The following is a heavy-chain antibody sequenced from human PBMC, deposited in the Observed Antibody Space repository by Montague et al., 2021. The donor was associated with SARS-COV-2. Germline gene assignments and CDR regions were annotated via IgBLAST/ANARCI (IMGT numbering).Heavy chain of an antibody. D-gene: IGHD5-18*01. V-gene: IGHV4-59*08. CDR1: GGSISNYY. Sequence: SETLSLTCTVSGGSISNYYWSRIRQPPGKGLEWIGYVYYIGSTNYSPSLKSRLTISVDTSKNQFSLRLTSVTAADTAVYYCARQGYSYGFLENWGQGTLVTVSS. CDR2: VYYIGST. CDR3: ARQGYSYGFLEN. J-gene: IGHJ4*02.